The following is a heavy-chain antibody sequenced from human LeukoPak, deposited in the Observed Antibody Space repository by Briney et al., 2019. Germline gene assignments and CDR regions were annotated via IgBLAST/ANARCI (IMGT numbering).Heavy chain of an antibody. CDR3: ARDVTYGPSYFDY. CDR1: GFTFSDYY. V-gene: IGHV3-11*06. CDR2: ISSSSSYT. J-gene: IGHJ4*02. D-gene: IGHD2-8*01. Sequence: GGSLRLSCAASGFTFSDYYMSWVRQAPGEWLEWVSYISSSSSYTNYAGSVKGRFTISRDNAKNSLYLQMNSLRDEDTAVYYCARDVTYGPSYFDYWGQGTLVTVSS.